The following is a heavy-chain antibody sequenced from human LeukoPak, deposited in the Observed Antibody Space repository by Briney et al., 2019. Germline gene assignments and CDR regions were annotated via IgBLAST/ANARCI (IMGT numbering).Heavy chain of an antibody. J-gene: IGHJ5*02. CDR2: ISYSGGGT. CDR3: AKGFDSGWCES. D-gene: IGHD6-19*01. CDR1: GFTFSSYA. Sequence: GGSLKLSCAASGFTFSSYAMPWVRQAPGKGLEWVAGISYSGGGTYYADAVQGRVTIPRDNPRIAVHLQMNSLRAEDAALYYCAKGFDSGWCESWGQGALVTVSS. V-gene: IGHV3-23*01.